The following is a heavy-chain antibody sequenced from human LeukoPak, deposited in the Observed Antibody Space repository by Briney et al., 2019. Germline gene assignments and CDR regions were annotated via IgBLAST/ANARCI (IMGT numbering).Heavy chain of an antibody. Sequence: SETLSLTCTVSGASISYYYWSWLRQPPGKGLEWIAYIYYSGSTNYNPSLKSRVTISVDTSKNQFSLKLSSVTAADTAVYYCARSVEGYCSGGSCYSYYYYMDVWGKGTTVTVSS. CDR3: ARSVEGYCSGGSCYSYYYYMDV. CDR2: IYYSGST. D-gene: IGHD2-15*01. CDR1: GASISYYY. J-gene: IGHJ6*03. V-gene: IGHV4-59*01.